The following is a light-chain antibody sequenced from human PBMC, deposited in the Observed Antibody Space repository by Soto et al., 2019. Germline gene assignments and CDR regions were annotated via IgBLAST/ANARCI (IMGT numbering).Light chain of an antibody. Sequence: QSVLTQPASVSGSPGQSITISCTGTSSDVGGYNYVSWYQQHPGKAPKLMIYDVSNRPSGVSNRFSGSKSGNTASLTISGLQAEDEADYYCSSYTSSSTANYVFGTGTKSPS. CDR1: SSDVGGYNY. CDR2: DVS. V-gene: IGLV2-14*01. J-gene: IGLJ1*01. CDR3: SSYTSSSTANYV.